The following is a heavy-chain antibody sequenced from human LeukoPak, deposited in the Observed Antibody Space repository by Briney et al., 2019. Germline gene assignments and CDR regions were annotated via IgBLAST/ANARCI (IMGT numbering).Heavy chain of an antibody. Sequence: SQTLSLTCTVSGGAIHTYNWMWIRQPAGKGLEFIGRNNFAGRGYYNPSLKSRVTISVDSPRNQFSLELTSVTAADTAVYYCARDRQHSYGSDLDHWGQGILVTVSS. CDR2: NNFAGRG. CDR3: ARDRQHSYGSDLDH. J-gene: IGHJ4*02. V-gene: IGHV4-4*07. D-gene: IGHD5-18*01. CDR1: GGAIHTYN.